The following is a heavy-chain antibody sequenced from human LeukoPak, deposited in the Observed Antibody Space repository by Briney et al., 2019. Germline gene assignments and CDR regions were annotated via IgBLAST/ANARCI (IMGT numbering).Heavy chain of an antibody. D-gene: IGHD3-22*01. J-gene: IGHJ4*02. CDR3: AKGVTMIVVVPYFDY. CDR1: GFSFSVFW. Sequence: PGGSLRPSCAASGFSFSVFWMHWVRQAPGKGPVWVSRIKTDGSITNYADSVKGRFSISRDNAKNTLYLQMNSLRAEDTAVYYCAKGVTMIVVVPYFDYWGQGTLVTVSS. CDR2: IKTDGSIT. V-gene: IGHV3-74*01.